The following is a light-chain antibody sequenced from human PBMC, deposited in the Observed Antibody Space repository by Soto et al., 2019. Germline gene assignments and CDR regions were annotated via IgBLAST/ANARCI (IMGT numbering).Light chain of an antibody. Sequence: QSVLTQPASVSGSPGQSITISCSGNSSDVGSYYLVSWYQQHPGKAPEVMIYEGSKRPSGVSNRFSGSKSGNTASLTISGLQAEDEADYFCCSYAGDSASDVVFGGGTKLTVL. CDR1: SSDVGSYYL. CDR2: EGS. V-gene: IGLV2-23*01. CDR3: CSYAGDSASDVV. J-gene: IGLJ2*01.